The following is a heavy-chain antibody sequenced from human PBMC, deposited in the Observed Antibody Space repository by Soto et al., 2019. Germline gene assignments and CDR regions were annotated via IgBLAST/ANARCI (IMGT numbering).Heavy chain of an antibody. V-gene: IGHV4-39*01. D-gene: IGHD4-4*01. CDR3: ARHPSNFWFDP. J-gene: IGHJ5*02. Sequence: QLQLQESGPGLVKPSETLSLTCTVSGGSISSSSYFWGWIRQPPGKGLGWIGSIYYSGSTYYNPSLKSRVTLSVDTSKNQYSLNLSSVTAADTAVYYCARHPSNFWFDPWGQGTLVTVSS. CDR2: IYYSGST. CDR1: GGSISSSSYF.